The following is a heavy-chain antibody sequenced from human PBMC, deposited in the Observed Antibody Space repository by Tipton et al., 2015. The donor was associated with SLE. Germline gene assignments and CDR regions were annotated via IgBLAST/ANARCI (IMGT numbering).Heavy chain of an antibody. CDR3: ASLVSSNWYFDY. D-gene: IGHD6-13*01. CDR1: GGSISSGGYY. CDR2: MYYSGNT. J-gene: IGHJ4*02. V-gene: IGHV4-39*07. Sequence: TLSLTCTVSGGSISSGGYYWGWIRQPPGKGLEWIGSMYYSGNTYYNPSLKSRVTISLDTSKNQFSLQLSSVTDADTAVYYCASLVSSNWYFDYWGQGTLVTVSS.